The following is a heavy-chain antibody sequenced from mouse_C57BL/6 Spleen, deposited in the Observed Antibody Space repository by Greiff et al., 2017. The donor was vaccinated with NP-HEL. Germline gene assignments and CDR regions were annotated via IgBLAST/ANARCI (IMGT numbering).Heavy chain of an antibody. D-gene: IGHD4-1*01. CDR1: GFTFSSYA. CDR2: ISDGGSYT. J-gene: IGHJ1*03. Sequence: EVKLMESGGGLVKPGGSLKLSCAASGFTFSSYAMSWVRQTPEKRLEWVATISDGGSYTYYPDNVKGRFTISRDNAKNNLYLQMSHLKSEDTAMYYCARDGTGDWYFDVWGTGTTVTVSS. CDR3: ARDGTGDWYFDV. V-gene: IGHV5-4*01.